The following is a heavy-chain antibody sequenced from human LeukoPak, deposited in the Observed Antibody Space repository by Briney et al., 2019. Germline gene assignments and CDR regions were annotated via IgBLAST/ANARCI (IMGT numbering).Heavy chain of an antibody. CDR3: ARDRGEKNFDY. D-gene: IGHD2-21*01. Sequence: GSLRLSCAASGFTFNIFDMHWVRQAPGKGLDRVAFLKYDGGIKDYADFVKDRFIISRDNSKNTLYLQLNSLRVEDTAVYYCARDRGEKNFDYWGQGTMVTVSS. CDR2: LKYDGGIK. J-gene: IGHJ4*02. CDR1: GFTFNIFD. V-gene: IGHV3-30*02.